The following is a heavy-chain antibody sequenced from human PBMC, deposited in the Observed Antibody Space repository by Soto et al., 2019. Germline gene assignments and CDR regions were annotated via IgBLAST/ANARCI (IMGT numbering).Heavy chain of an antibody. CDR1: GFTFSSHA. D-gene: IGHD2-21*02. CDR3: VKETSGAWGYMAD. Sequence: EVQLVESGGGLVQPGGSLRLSCAASGFTFSSHAMTWGRQAPGQGLEWVTSVTDSGDRTEYAYSVKGRFTISRDNSKNTLYLQMNSLRVEDTAIYYCVKETSGAWGYMADWGRGTTVTVSS. J-gene: IGHJ6*02. V-gene: IGHV3-23*04. CDR2: VTDSGDRT.